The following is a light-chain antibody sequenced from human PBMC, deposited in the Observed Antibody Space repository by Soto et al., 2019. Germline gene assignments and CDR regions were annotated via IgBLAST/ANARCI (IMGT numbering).Light chain of an antibody. V-gene: IGKV4-1*01. J-gene: IGKJ1*01. CDR3: QQYYSLPWT. Sequence: DIVMTQSPDSLALSLGERATINCKSSQSVLYNSNNKNYFAWYQQKPGQPPKMLIYWASTRESGVPDRFSGSGSGTDVSLAISSLQAEDVAVYYCQQYYSLPWTFGQGTKGVIK. CDR2: WAS. CDR1: QSVLYNSNNKNY.